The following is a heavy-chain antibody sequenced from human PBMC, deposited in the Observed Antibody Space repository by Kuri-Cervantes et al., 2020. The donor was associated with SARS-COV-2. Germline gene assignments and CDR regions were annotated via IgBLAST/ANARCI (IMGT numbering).Heavy chain of an antibody. J-gene: IGHJ6*02. CDR2: LSWDGGST. D-gene: IGHD3-10*01. V-gene: IGHV3-43*01. CDR3: AKGGVRGDSYGMDV. CDR1: EFTFNMHW. Sequence: GGSLRLSCAASEFTFNMHWMHWVRQAPGKGLVWVSLLSWDGGSTCYADSVKVRFTISRDNSKNSLYLQMNSLRTEDTALYYCAKGGVRGDSYGMDVWGQGTTVTVSS.